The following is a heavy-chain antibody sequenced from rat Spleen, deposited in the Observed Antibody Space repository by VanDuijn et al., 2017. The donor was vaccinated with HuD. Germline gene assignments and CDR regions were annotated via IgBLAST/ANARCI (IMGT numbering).Heavy chain of an antibody. D-gene: IGHD1-12*02. Sequence: EVQLVETGGGLVQPGRSLKLSCVASGFTFSNYWMYWVRQAPGKGLEWVSSISSDGGNTYYPDSVKGRFTISRNNAEGTRYLQMDSLRSEDTATYYCTTVRWGDYWGQGVMVTVSS. CDR3: TTVRWGDY. J-gene: IGHJ2*01. CDR2: ISSDGGNT. V-gene: IGHV5-58*01. CDR1: GFTFSNYW.